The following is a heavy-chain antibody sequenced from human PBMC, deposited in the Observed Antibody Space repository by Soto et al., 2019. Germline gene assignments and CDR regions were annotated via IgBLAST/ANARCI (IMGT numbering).Heavy chain of an antibody. CDR2: ISSNSAYI. CDR1: GFTFRSFT. CDR3: TRDASRDSSARGWFDP. V-gene: IGHV3-21*01. J-gene: IGHJ5*02. Sequence: PGGSLRLSCAASGFTFRSFTMNWVRQAPGMGLEWVSTISSNSAYIYYTDALRGRFTISRDNAKNSLHLQMNSLRAEDTAVYYCTRDASRDSSARGWFDPWGPGTLVTVSS. D-gene: IGHD6-13*01.